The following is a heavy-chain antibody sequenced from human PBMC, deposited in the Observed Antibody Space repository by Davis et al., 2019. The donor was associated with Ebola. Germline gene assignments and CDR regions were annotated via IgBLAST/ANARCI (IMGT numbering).Heavy chain of an antibody. D-gene: IGHD3-10*01. CDR3: ARNYYGSGSLPDY. CDR2: IYPGESDT. V-gene: IGHV5-51*01. Sequence: GESLKISCTGSGYSFTSYWIGWVRQMPGKGLEWMGIIYPGESDTRYSPSFQGQVTISADKSISTAYLQWSSLKASDTAMYYCARNYYGSGSLPDYWGQGTLVTVSS. CDR1: GYSFTSYW. J-gene: IGHJ4*02.